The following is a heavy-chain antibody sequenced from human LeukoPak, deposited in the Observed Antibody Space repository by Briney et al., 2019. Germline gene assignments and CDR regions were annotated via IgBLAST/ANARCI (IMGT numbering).Heavy chain of an antibody. CDR3: ARDMGQYNWFDP. CDR1: GYTFTSYY. CDR2: INPSGGST. V-gene: IGHV1-46*01. D-gene: IGHD3-16*01. Sequence: ASVKVSCKASGYTFTSYYMHWVRQAPGQGLEWMGIINPSGGSTSYAQKFQGRVTMTRDMSTSTVYMELSSLRSEDTAVYYCARDMGQYNWFDPWGQGTLVTVSS. J-gene: IGHJ5*02.